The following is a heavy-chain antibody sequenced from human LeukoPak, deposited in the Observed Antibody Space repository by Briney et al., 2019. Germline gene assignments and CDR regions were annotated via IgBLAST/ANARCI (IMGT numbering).Heavy chain of an antibody. D-gene: IGHD3-10*01. CDR1: GLTFSNSW. J-gene: IGHJ1*01. Sequence: GGSLRLSCEASGLTFSNSWMHWVRQAPGKGLVWVSRINNEGTTISYADSVKGRFTISRDNAKNTLYLQMNILRAEDTAVYYCARVSGLGMNEYYQHWGQGTLVTVAS. CDR2: INNEGTTI. CDR3: ARVSGLGMNEYYQH. V-gene: IGHV3-74*01.